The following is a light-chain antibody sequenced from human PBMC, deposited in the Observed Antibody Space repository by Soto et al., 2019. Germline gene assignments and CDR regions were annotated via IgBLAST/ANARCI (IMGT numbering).Light chain of an antibody. Sequence: EILLTQSPATLSLSPGDSATLSCRASQRVSRNVAWYQQKPGQAPRLLISAASTRAAGVPARFNAAGSGTVFTLTISSLQSEDFAIYYCQQYNTWPRTFGQGTKVEI. J-gene: IGKJ1*01. CDR1: QRVSRN. CDR3: QQYNTWPRT. V-gene: IGKV3D-15*01. CDR2: AAS.